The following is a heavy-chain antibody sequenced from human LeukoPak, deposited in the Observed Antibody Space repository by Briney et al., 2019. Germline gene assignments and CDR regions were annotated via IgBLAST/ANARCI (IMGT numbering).Heavy chain of an antibody. D-gene: IGHD3-10*01. CDR1: GFTFSSYA. CDR3: AKGQGVSMGILDC. Sequence: GGSLRLSCAASGFTFSSYAMSWFRQGPGKGLEWVSSISGSGGSAYYADSVKGRFTISRDNSKNTLYVHMNSLRAEDTAVYYCAKGQGVSMGILDCWGQGSLVTVSS. V-gene: IGHV3-23*01. CDR2: ISGSGGSA. J-gene: IGHJ4*02.